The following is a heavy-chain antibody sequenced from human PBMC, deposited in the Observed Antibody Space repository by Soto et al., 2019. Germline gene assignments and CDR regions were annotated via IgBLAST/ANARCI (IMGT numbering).Heavy chain of an antibody. V-gene: IGHV3-74*02. CDR1: GFSFSSYW. CDR3: ARVGQGAWYFDL. J-gene: IGHJ2*01. CDR2: IKTDGSII. Sequence: EVQLVESGGGLVQPGGSLRLSCAASGFSFSSYWLHLVRQDPGKGLVWVSRIKTDGSIISYADSVKGRFTVSRDNAENTLYLQMNSLRADDTAVYYCARVGQGAWYFDLWGRGTLVTVSS. D-gene: IGHD1-26*01.